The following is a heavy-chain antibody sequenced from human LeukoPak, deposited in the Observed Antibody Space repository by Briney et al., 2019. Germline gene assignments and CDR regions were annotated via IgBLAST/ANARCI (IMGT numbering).Heavy chain of an antibody. CDR2: ISAYNGNT. Sequence: ASVKVSCKASGYTFTSYYMHWVRQAPGQGLEWMGWISAYNGNTNYAQKLQGRVTMTRDKSTSTVYMELSRLRSEDTAVYYCARVSEETGSDYWGQGTLVTVSS. V-gene: IGHV1-18*04. D-gene: IGHD3-10*01. CDR1: GYTFTSYY. CDR3: ARVSEETGSDY. J-gene: IGHJ4*02.